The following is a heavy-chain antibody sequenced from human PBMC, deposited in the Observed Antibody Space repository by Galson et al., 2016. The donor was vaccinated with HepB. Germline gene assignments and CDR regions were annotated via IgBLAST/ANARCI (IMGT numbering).Heavy chain of an antibody. D-gene: IGHD3-22*01. J-gene: IGHJ4*02. Sequence: FLRLSCAASGFSFSIYAMSWVRQAPGKGLEWVSGISGSGGSTTYADSVKGRFTISRDNSKNTLYLQMNSLRAEDTAVYYCARDLFGFYYDSDERLDYWGQGTLVTVSS. CDR2: ISGSGGST. CDR3: ARDLFGFYYDSDERLDY. CDR1: GFSFSIYA. V-gene: IGHV3-23*01.